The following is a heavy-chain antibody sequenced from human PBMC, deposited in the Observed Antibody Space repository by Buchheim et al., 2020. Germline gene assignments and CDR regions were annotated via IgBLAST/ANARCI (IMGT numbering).Heavy chain of an antibody. CDR3: ARQFNPWATYYYDSSGWAGFRSEDLKYYYYYGMDV. J-gene: IGHJ6*02. Sequence: QVQLVESGGGVVQPGRSLRLSCAASGFTFSSYGMHWVRQAPGKGLEWVAVIWYDGSNKYYADSVKGRFTISRDNSKNTLYLQMNSLRAEDTAVYYCARQFNPWATYYYDSSGWAGFRSEDLKYYYYYGMDVWGQGTT. V-gene: IGHV3-33*01. D-gene: IGHD3-22*01. CDR2: IWYDGSNK. CDR1: GFTFSSYG.